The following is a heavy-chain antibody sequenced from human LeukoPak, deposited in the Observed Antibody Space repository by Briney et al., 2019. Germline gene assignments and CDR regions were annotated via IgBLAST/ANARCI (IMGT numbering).Heavy chain of an antibody. J-gene: IGHJ5*02. CDR1: GFTFDDYA. D-gene: IGHD5-18*01. Sequence: GRSLRLSCAASGFTFDDYAMHWVRQAPGKGLEWVSGISWNSGSIGYADSVKGRFTISRDNAKNSLYLQMNSLRAEDTALYYCAKDMQGYSYGHNWFDPWGQGTLVTVSS. V-gene: IGHV3-9*01. CDR3: AKDMQGYSYGHNWFDP. CDR2: ISWNSGSI.